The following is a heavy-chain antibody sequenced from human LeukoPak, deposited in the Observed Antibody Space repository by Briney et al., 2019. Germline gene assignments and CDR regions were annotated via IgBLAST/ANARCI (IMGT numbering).Heavy chain of an antibody. D-gene: IGHD2-8*02. CDR1: GYTFTGYY. Sequence: ASVKVSCKASGYTFTGYYLHWVRQAPGQGLEWMGWINPRSGGTNYAPKFRGTVTVTRDTSISTAYMELSGLRSDDTALYYCARGSPLSFDIVLVIYALDFWGQGTLVTVSS. V-gene: IGHV1-2*02. J-gene: IGHJ4*02. CDR2: INPRSGGT. CDR3: ARGSPLSFDIVLVIYALDF.